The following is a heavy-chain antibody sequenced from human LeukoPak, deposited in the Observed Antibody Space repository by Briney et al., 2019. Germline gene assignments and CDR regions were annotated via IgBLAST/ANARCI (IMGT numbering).Heavy chain of an antibody. CDR1: GFTFDDYA. V-gene: IGHV3-9*01. Sequence: PGRSLRLSCAASGFTFDDYAMHWVRQAPGKGLEWVSGISWNSGSIGYADSVKGRFTISRDNAKNSLYLQMNSLRAEDTAVYYCAKESYDYVWGSYDPPNYFDYWGQGTLVTVSS. CDR2: ISWNSGSI. J-gene: IGHJ4*02. D-gene: IGHD3-16*01. CDR3: AKESYDYVWGSYDPPNYFDY.